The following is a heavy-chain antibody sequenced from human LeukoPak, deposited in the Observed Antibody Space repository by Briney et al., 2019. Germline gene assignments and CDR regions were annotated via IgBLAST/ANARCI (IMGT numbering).Heavy chain of an antibody. V-gene: IGHV1-58*02. J-gene: IGHJ3*02. CDR3: TAEWWIAGCLGDFDI. D-gene: IGHD2-15*01. CDR1: GCTFTSYR. Sequence: AVKVSCKASGCTFTSYRMHRVRQERGQRLEGIVLIVFGSGNTNYPQKVQKRLTLTRDMSPSTAYMELSSLRAEDTAVYYGTAEWWIAGCLGDFDIWCQGTMVTVSS. CDR2: IVFGSGNT.